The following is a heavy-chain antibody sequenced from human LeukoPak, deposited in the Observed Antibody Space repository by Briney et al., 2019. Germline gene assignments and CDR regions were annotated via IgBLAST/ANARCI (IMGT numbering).Heavy chain of an antibody. CDR2: ISYSGNT. D-gene: IGHD3-22*01. J-gene: IGHJ4*02. CDR3: ARKTYYYDSSGYYFDY. CDR1: GGSISNYY. Sequence: SETLSLTCTVSGGSISNYYWTWIRQPPGKGLEWIGFISYSGNTNYNPSLKSRVTISLDTSKNQFSLKLISVTAADTAVYYCARKTYYYDSSGYYFDYWGQGTLVTVSS. V-gene: IGHV4-59*12.